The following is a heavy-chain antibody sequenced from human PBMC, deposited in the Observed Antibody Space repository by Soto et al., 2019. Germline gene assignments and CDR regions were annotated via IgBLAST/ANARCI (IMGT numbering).Heavy chain of an antibody. CDR3: ARAAPSVIVVVPAAPAPDAFDI. J-gene: IGHJ3*02. V-gene: IGHV1-2*04. D-gene: IGHD2-2*01. Sequence: ASVKVSCKASGYTFTGYYMHWVRQAPGQGLEWMGWINPNSGGTNYAQKFQGWVTMTRDTSISTAYMELSRLRSDDTAVYYCARAAPSVIVVVPAAPAPDAFDIWGQGTMVTVSS. CDR2: INPNSGGT. CDR1: GYTFTGYY.